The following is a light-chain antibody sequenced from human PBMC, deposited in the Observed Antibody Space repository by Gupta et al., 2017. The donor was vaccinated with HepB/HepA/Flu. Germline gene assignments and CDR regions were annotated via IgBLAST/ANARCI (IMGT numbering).Light chain of an antibody. CDR1: QRGSGW. CDR2: SIS. Sequence: DIQLTQSPSTLSASLGDEVTITCRASQRGSGWLAWYQQKPGKAPKLLIYSISTLDGGVPSRFSGSGSGPDFTLTISSRQPGDFANYEGQHESLSPWTFGQGTKVEIK. CDR3: QHESLSPWT. V-gene: IGKV1-5*03. J-gene: IGKJ1*01.